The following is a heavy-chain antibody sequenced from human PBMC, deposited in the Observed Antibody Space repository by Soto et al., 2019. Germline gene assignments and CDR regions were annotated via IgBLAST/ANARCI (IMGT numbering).Heavy chain of an antibody. Sequence: GGSLRLSCAASGFTFNNYALVWVRQAPGKGLEWVAGIAGDGDETKYVDSVRGRFTISRDNAKNRLYLQMNSLRAEDTAVYYCAREIVVARGASYFDYWGPGTLVTVSS. CDR3: AREIVVARGASYFDY. CDR2: IAGDGDET. D-gene: IGHD2-2*01. V-gene: IGHV3-23*01. J-gene: IGHJ4*02. CDR1: GFTFNNYA.